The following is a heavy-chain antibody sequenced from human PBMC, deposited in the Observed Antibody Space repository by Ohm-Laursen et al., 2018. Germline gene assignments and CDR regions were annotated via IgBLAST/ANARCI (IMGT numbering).Heavy chain of an antibody. J-gene: IGHJ6*02. V-gene: IGHV1-2*02. CDR2: INPKSGVT. D-gene: IGHD3-3*01. Sequence: SVKVSCKASGYTFTNYFLHWVRQAPGQGLEWMGWINPKSGVTNYAQKFQGRVTMTMDTSITTAYLEQSRLRSEDTAVYYCARTIFGASLAMDTWGQGTTVTV. CDR3: ARTIFGASLAMDT. CDR1: GYTFTNYF.